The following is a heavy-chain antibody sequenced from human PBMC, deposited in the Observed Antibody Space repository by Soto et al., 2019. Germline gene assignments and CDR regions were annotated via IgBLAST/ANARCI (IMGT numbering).Heavy chain of an antibody. Sequence: ASVKVSCKTYGGSFSDYDITWVRQAPGQGLEWMGRISAYNGNTNYAQKLQGRVTMTTDTSTTTAYMELRSLRPDDTAVYYCARDTFYDLLTGYYTNDAIHIWGQGTMVTVSS. D-gene: IGHD3-9*01. CDR2: ISAYNGNT. V-gene: IGHV1-18*01. CDR3: ARDTFYDLLTGYYTNDAIHI. J-gene: IGHJ3*02. CDR1: GGSFSDYD.